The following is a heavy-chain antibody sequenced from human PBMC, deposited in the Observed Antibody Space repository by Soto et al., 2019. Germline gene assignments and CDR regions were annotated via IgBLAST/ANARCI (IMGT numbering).Heavy chain of an antibody. J-gene: IGHJ4*02. CDR1: GYTFTSYG. CDR3: ARAAVAGYRSGMGD. D-gene: IGHD6-19*01. Sequence: QVQLVQSGAEVKKPGASVKVSCKASGYTFTSYGISWVRQAPGQGLEWMGWISACNGNTNYAQKRQGRGTMSTDTWTSTAYMELRSPRYDDTAVYYCARAAVAGYRSGMGDWGQGTLVTVCS. V-gene: IGHV1-18*01. CDR2: ISACNGNT.